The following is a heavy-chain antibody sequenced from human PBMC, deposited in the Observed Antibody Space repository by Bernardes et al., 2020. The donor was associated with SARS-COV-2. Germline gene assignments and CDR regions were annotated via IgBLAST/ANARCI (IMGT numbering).Heavy chain of an antibody. CDR2: FSHPGTT. CDR3: ARDFGLPAQFDP. V-gene: IGHV4-59*01. CDR1: VNSISAYF. J-gene: IGHJ5*02. D-gene: IGHD3-3*01. Sequence: SESLSLTCTVSVNSISAYFGSWIRQPPGKGLEWVGYFSHPGTTNYKPSHRGRVTIPVDTSKNQISLRLNSVTAADTAVYFCARDFGLPAQFDPWGQGTLVTVSS.